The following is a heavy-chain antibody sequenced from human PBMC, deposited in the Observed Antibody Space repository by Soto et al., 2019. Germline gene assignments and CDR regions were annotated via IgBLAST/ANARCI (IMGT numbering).Heavy chain of an antibody. CDR3: VRGSGGLDS. Sequence: GGSLRLSCAASGFTFSNHWMHWVHQAPGKGLVWVSHITNDGSSTVYADSVKGRFSISRDNAKNMVYLQMNSLRPEDTAVYYCVRGSGGLDSWGQGTVVTVSS. CDR1: GFTFSNHW. D-gene: IGHD3-16*01. CDR2: ITNDGSST. V-gene: IGHV3-74*01. J-gene: IGHJ4*02.